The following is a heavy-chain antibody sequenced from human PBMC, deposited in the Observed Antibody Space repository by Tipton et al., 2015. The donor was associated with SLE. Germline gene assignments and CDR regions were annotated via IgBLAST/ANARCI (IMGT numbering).Heavy chain of an antibody. CDR3: AREGIAARHTPFDY. V-gene: IGHV4-61*08. CDR2: IYYSGST. Sequence: TLSLTCTVSGGSISSGGYYWSWIRQPPGKGLEWIGYIYYSGSTNYNPSLKSRVTISVDTSKDQFSLKLSSVTAADTAVYYCAREGIAARHTPFDYWGQGTLVTVSS. CDR1: GGSISSGGYY. D-gene: IGHD6-6*01. J-gene: IGHJ4*02.